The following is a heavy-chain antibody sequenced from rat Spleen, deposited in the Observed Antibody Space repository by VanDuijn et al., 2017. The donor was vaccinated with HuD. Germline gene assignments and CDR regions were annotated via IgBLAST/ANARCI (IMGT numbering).Heavy chain of an antibody. CDR2: ISSGGSP. CDR1: GFSLPSYH. V-gene: IGHV2S12*01. Sequence: QVQLKESGPGLVQPSQTLSLTCTVSGFSLPSYHVNWVRQPPGKGLEWIAAISSGGSPYYNSTLKSRLSISRDTSKSQVFLTMNSLQTDDTAMYYCTHYFDYWGQGVMVTVSS. CDR3: THYFDY. J-gene: IGHJ2*01.